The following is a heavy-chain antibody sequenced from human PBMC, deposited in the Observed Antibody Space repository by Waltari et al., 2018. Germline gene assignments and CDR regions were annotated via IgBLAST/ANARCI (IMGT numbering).Heavy chain of an antibody. V-gene: IGHV1-2*02. CDR2: HIPNSGET. Sequence: QVQLMQSGAEVKKPGASVKVSCKASGYTFTDYYIHWVRQAPGIGLVWMGWHIPNSGETRCVQKFQGSVILTRDTSISANYMELSRLIPDDTAVYYCARGPYYWDTSGFSLQTWGQGTLVTVSS. D-gene: IGHD3-22*01. CDR1: GYTFTDYY. J-gene: IGHJ5*02. CDR3: ARGPYYWDTSGFSLQT.